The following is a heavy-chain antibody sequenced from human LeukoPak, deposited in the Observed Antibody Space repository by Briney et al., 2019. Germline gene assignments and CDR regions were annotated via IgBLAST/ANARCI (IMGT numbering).Heavy chain of an antibody. CDR3: ARCMSELDYGDYAYYYHMDV. CDR1: GDSLTSGSRY. V-gene: IGHV4-61*10. CDR2: LYWSTRT. J-gene: IGHJ6*04. D-gene: IGHD4-17*01. Sequence: AETLSLTCTVSGDSLTSGSRYWSWIRQPAGKGLEWIGHLYWSTRTTYNPSLESRVTISGDTAKNQFSLKLDSVTAADTAVYFCARCMSELDYGDYAYYYHMDVWGKGTTATVSS.